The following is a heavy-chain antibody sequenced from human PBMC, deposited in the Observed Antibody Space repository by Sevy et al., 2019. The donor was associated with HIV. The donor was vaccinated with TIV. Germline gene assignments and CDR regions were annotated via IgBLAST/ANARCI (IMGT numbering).Heavy chain of an antibody. CDR2: ISWNSGAI. CDR1: GFTFSDYA. Sequence: GGSLRLSCAASGFTFSDYAMRWVRLVPGKGLEWVSGISWNSGAIGYADSVKGRFTISRDNAKNSLHLQMNSLRVEDTALYYCGRAQGYCVVNSCFGGSINAFDIWGQWTMVTVSS. D-gene: IGHD2-2*01. CDR3: GRAQGYCVVNSCFGGSINAFDI. J-gene: IGHJ3*02. V-gene: IGHV3-9*01.